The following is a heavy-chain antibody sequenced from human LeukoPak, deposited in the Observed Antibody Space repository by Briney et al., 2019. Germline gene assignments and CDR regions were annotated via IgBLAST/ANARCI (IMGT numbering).Heavy chain of an antibody. V-gene: IGHV4-34*01. J-gene: IGHJ4*02. Sequence: SETLSLTYAVYGGSFSGYYWSWIRQPPGKGLEWIGEINHSGSTNYNPSLKSRVTISVDTSKNQFSLKLSSMTAADTAVYYCASNVSDTGMVFDYWGQGNLVTVSS. CDR3: ASNVSDTGMVFDY. CDR2: INHSGST. CDR1: GGSFSGYY. D-gene: IGHD5-18*01.